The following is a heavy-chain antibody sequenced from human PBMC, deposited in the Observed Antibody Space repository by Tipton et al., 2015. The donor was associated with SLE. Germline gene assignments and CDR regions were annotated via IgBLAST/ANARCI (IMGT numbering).Heavy chain of an antibody. CDR1: NSPLSRIYY. CDR3: AREVNIVDDSDAFDI. CDR2: IYHSGHT. Sequence: TLSLTCAVSNSPLSRIYYWGWIRQPPGKGLEWIGSIYHSGHTYSSVSLKSRVTLSMDTSMNQFSLKLSSVTAADTAVYYCAREVNIVDDSDAFDIWGQGTMVTVSP. D-gene: IGHD5/OR15-5a*01. V-gene: IGHV4-38-2*01. J-gene: IGHJ3*02.